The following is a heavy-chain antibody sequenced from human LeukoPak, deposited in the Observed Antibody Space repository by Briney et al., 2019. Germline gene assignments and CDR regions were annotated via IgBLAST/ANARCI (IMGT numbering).Heavy chain of an antibody. CDR1: GFTFSSYS. J-gene: IGHJ3*02. CDR3: ARDRKYSDAFGI. Sequence: PGGSLRLSCAASGFTFSSYSMNWVRQAPGKGLEWVSSISSSSSYIYYADSVKGRFTISRDNAKNSLYLQMNSLRAEDTAVYYCARDRKYSDAFGIWGQGTMVTVSS. CDR2: ISSSSSYI. V-gene: IGHV3-21*01. D-gene: IGHD2-21*01.